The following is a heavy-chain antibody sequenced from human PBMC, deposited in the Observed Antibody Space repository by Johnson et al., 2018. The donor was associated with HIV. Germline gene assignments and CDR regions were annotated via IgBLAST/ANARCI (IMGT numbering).Heavy chain of an antibody. CDR2: IRYDGSNK. CDR3: AKDMVRGFWGDAFDF. CDR1: GFTFSDYY. Sequence: QVHLVESGGGLVKPGGSLRLSCAASGFTFSDYYMSWIRQAPGKGLEWVAFIRYDGSNKYYADSVKGRFTISRDNSKNTLYLQMNSLRAEDTAVYYCAKDMVRGFWGDAFDFWGQGTMVTVFS. J-gene: IGHJ3*01. V-gene: IGHV3-30*02. D-gene: IGHD3-10*01.